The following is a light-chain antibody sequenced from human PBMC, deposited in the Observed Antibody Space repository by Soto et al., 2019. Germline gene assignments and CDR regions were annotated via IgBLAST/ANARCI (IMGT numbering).Light chain of an antibody. CDR3: QQYYDTPYT. Sequence: DIVLTQSPDSLAVSLGERAAINCKSSQTVVYSTSSRSYLAWYQQKPGQPPKLLIYWASTRESGVPDRFIGSGSGTDFTLTINTLQAEDVAVYYCQQYYDTPYTFGQGTKLVMK. J-gene: IGKJ2*01. V-gene: IGKV4-1*01. CDR1: QTVVYSTSSRSY. CDR2: WAS.